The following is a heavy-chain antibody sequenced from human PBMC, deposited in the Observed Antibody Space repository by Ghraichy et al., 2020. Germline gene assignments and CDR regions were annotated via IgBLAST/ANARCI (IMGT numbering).Heavy chain of an antibody. D-gene: IGHD5-12*01. CDR1: GYTLTELS. CDR2: FDPEDGET. Sequence: ASVKVSCKVSGYTLTELSMHWVRQAPGKGLEWMGGFDPEDGETIYAQKFQGRVTMTEDTSTDTAYMELSSLRSEDTAVYYCATGEGDSGFTYYWGQGTLVTVSS. CDR3: ATGEGDSGFTYY. J-gene: IGHJ4*02. V-gene: IGHV1-24*01.